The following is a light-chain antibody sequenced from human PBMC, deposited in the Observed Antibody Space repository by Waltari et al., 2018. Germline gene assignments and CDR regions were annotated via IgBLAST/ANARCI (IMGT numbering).Light chain of an antibody. CDR1: QSVSNW. V-gene: IGKV1-5*03. CDR2: QAS. Sequence: GDRVTITCRASQSVSNWLAWYQQKPGRAPKLLIYQASTLQSGVPSRFSGSGSGTEFTLTISSLQPDDFATYYCLQYNTYRTFGQGTKLDIK. CDR3: LQYNTYRT. J-gene: IGKJ1*01.